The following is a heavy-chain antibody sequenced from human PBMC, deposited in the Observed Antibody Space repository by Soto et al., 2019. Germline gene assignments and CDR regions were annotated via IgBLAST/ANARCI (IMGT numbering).Heavy chain of an antibody. CDR3: AHYRIFGDYMYYFDS. CDR2: IYWDDDK. J-gene: IGHJ4*02. V-gene: IGHV2-5*02. CDR1: GFSLSTSRVG. D-gene: IGHD4-17*01. Sequence: QITLKESGPTLVTPTPPLTLTCTFSGFSLSTSRVGVGWLRQPPGTALEWLALIYWDDDKRYSPSLKTRLTLTKDTTKNQVVLTMTNMDPVDTATYYCAHYRIFGDYMYYFDSWGQGTLVTVSS.